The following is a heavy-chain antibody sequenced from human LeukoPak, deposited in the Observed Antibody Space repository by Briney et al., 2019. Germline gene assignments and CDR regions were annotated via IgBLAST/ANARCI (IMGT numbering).Heavy chain of an antibody. CDR2: IYYSGST. CDR3: ARLSVAVAGTYYLDY. D-gene: IGHD6-19*01. J-gene: IGHJ4*02. Sequence: SETLSLTCTVSGGSISSSSYYWGWIRQPPGKGLEWIGSIYYSGSTYYNPSLKSRVTISVDTSKNQFSLKLSSVTAADTAVYYCARLSVAVAGTYYLDYWGQGTLVTVSS. V-gene: IGHV4-39*01. CDR1: GGSISSSSYY.